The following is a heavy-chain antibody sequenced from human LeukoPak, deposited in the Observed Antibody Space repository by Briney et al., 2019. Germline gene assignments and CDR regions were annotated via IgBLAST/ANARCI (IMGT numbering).Heavy chain of an antibody. D-gene: IGHD3-10*01. V-gene: IGHV4-30-2*01. CDR3: ARGKGKLLWFGESTHPGYFDY. CDR1: GGSISSGGYS. Sequence: SQTLSLTCAVSGGSISSGGYSWSWIRQPPGKGLEWIGYIYHSGSTYYNPSLKSRVTISVDRSKNQFSLKLSSVTAADTAVYYCARGKGKLLWFGESTHPGYFDYWGQGTLVTVSS. J-gene: IGHJ4*02. CDR2: IYHSGST.